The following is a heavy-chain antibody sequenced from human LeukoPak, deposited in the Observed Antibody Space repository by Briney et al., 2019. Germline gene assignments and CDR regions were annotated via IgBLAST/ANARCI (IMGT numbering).Heavy chain of an antibody. D-gene: IGHD6-19*01. CDR1: GFTVSSNY. Sequence: GGSLRLSCAASGFTVSSNYMSWVRQAPGKGLEWVSYISSSSSTIYYADSVKGRFTISRDNAKNSLYLQMNSLRAEDTAVYYCARTWWLGNDYWGQGTLVTVSS. CDR3: ARTWWLGNDY. V-gene: IGHV3-48*04. CDR2: ISSSSSTI. J-gene: IGHJ4*02.